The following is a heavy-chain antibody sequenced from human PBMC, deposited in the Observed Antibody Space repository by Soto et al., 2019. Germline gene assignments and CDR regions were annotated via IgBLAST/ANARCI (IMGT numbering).Heavy chain of an antibody. Sequence: EVQLLESGGGFRQPGGSLRLSCAASGFTFSTYSMAWVRQAPGRGLEWVSSVSAGGSGSTFYADSVKGRFTISRDNSKNTVYLEMNSLRADDTATYYCTGATYSDYWGQGTLVTVSS. CDR1: GFTFSTYS. CDR3: TGATYSDY. J-gene: IGHJ4*02. V-gene: IGHV3-23*01. D-gene: IGHD2-15*01. CDR2: VSAGGSGST.